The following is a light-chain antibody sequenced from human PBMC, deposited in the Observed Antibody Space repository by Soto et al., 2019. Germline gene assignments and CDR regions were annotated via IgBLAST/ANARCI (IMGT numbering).Light chain of an antibody. V-gene: IGKV3-11*01. Sequence: EIVLTQSPAPLSLSPGERATLSCRASQSVSRYLAWYQQKPGQAPRLLIYDASNRATGIPARFSGSGSGTDFALTITSLQAEDVATYYCQQLRMYPSTFGGGTKVDIK. CDR3: QQLRMYPST. J-gene: IGKJ4*01. CDR1: QSVSRY. CDR2: DAS.